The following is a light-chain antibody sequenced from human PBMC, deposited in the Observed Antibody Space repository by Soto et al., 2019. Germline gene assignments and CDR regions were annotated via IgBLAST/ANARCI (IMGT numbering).Light chain of an antibody. Sequence: EIVLTQSPGTLSLSPGERATLSCRASQSVSNSYLAWYQHKPGQAPRLLIYGASSRATGIPDRFSGSGSGRDFPLPISRLEPEDFAVYYCQQYDSSLYTFGQGSKLEIK. CDR1: QSVSNSY. J-gene: IGKJ2*01. CDR3: QQYDSSLYT. V-gene: IGKV3-20*01. CDR2: GAS.